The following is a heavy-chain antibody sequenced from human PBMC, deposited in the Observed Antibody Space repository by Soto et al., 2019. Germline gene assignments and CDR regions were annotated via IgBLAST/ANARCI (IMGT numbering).Heavy chain of an antibody. V-gene: IGHV1-3*01. J-gene: IGHJ4*02. Sequence: ASVKVSCKASGYTFTSYAIHWVRQAPGQRLEWMGWVNAGNGNTKYSQKLQGRVTITRDTSASTAYMELSSLRSEDTAVYYCARDVGYNWNLIDYWGQGTLVTVSS. D-gene: IGHD1-20*01. CDR1: GYTFTSYA. CDR3: ARDVGYNWNLIDY. CDR2: VNAGNGNT.